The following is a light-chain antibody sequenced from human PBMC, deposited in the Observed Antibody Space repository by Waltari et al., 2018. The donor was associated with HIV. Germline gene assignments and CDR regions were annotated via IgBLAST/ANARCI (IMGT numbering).Light chain of an antibody. CDR1: QSVRSAS. V-gene: IGKV3-20*01. CDR2: GAS. CDR3: QQYAASPLT. J-gene: IGKJ4*01. Sequence: EIVLTQSPGTLSLSPGERAPLSCRASQSVRSASLAWYQQKPGQAPRLLIFGASSRAPGIPDRFSGSGAVTDFILTISRLEPEDCAVYYCQQYAASPLTFGGGTRVEIK.